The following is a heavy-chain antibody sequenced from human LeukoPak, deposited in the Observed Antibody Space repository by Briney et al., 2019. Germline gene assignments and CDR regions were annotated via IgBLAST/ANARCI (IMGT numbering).Heavy chain of an antibody. Sequence: PGGSLRLSCAASGFTFSSYSMNWVRQAPGKGLEWVSSISSSSSYIYYADSVKGRFTISRDNAKNSLYLQMNSLRAEDTAVYYCACPRDYYYYYMDVWGKGTTVTVSS. CDR1: GFTFSSYS. CDR2: ISSSSSYI. V-gene: IGHV3-21*01. CDR3: ACPRDYYYYYMDV. J-gene: IGHJ6*03.